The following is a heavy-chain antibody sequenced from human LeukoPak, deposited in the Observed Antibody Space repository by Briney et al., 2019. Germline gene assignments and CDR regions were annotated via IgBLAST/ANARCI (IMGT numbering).Heavy chain of an antibody. CDR3: ARSYYYGSGDYGMDV. V-gene: IGHV4-61*02. CDR2: IYTSGST. CDR1: GGSISSGSYY. D-gene: IGHD3-10*01. J-gene: IGHJ6*02. Sequence: PSETLSLTCTVSGGSISSGSYYWSWIRQPAGKGLEWIGRIYTSGSTNYNPSLKSRVTISVDTSKNQFSLKLSSVTAADTAAYYCARSYYYGSGDYGMDVWGQGTTVTVSS.